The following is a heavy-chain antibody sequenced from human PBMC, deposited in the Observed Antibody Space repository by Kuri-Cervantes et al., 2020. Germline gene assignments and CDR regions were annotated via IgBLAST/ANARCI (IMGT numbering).Heavy chain of an antibody. J-gene: IGHJ5*02. CDR2: INHSGST. Sequence: SETLSLTCAVYGGSFSGYYWSWIRQPPGKGLEWIGEINHSGSTNYNPSLKSRVTISVDTSKNQFSLKLSSVTAADTAVYYCARTKYQLLQGVWFDPWGQGTLVTVSS. CDR1: GGSFSGYY. CDR3: ARTKYQLLQGVWFDP. D-gene: IGHD2-2*01. V-gene: IGHV4-34*01.